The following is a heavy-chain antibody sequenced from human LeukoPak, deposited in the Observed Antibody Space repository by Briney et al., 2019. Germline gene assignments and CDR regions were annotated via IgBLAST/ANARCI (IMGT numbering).Heavy chain of an antibody. CDR1: GGSFSGYY. J-gene: IGHJ3*02. V-gene: IGHV4-34*01. D-gene: IGHD3-22*01. CDR2: INHSGST. CDR3: ASRPGFYYVSSGYYYVAAFDI. Sequence: PSETLSLTCAVYGGSFSGYYWSWIRQPPGKGLEWIGEINHSGSTNYNPSLKSRVTISVDTSKNQFSLKLSAVTAADTAVYYCASRPGFYYVSSGYYYVAAFDIWGQGTMVTVSS.